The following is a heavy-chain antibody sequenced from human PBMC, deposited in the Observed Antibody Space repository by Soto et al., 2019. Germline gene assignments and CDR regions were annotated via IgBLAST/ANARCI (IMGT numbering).Heavy chain of an antibody. J-gene: IGHJ6*02. Sequence: ASVKVSCKASGYTFTGYYMHWVRQAPGQGLEWMGWINPNSGGTNYAQKFQGRVTMTRDTSISTAYMELSRLRSDDTAVYYCARSRIAAAGIYYYYGMDVWGQGTTGTGSS. V-gene: IGHV1-2*02. CDR1: GYTFTGYY. CDR3: ARSRIAAAGIYYYYGMDV. D-gene: IGHD6-13*01. CDR2: INPNSGGT.